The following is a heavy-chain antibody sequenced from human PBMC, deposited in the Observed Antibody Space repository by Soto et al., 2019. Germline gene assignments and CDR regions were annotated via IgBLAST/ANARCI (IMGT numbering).Heavy chain of an antibody. CDR1: GGSFSTYY. Sequence: ASETLSLTCVVSGGSFSTYYYNWIRQSPGKGLEWIGEINHSGSNNYSPSLKSRVTMSLDTSENQFSLKLTSVTAADTAVYYCARGGSNDWQVAFDIWGQGTMVTVSS. CDR2: INHSGSN. D-gene: IGHD3-9*01. V-gene: IGHV4-34*01. J-gene: IGHJ3*02. CDR3: ARGGSNDWQVAFDI.